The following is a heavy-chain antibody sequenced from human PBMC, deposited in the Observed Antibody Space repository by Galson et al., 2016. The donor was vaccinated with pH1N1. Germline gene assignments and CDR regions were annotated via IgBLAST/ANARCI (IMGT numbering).Heavy chain of an antibody. CDR1: A. D-gene: IGHD3-22*01. CDR3: AKDSPMIDYYFDY. V-gene: IGHV3-30*18. Sequence: AMHWVRQPPGKGLEWVAMISFDGTIKYSADSVKGRFTISRDNSKKTLYLHMSSLRFEDTAMYYCAKDSPMIDYYFDYWGQGTLVTVSS. CDR2: ISFDGTIK. J-gene: IGHJ4*02.